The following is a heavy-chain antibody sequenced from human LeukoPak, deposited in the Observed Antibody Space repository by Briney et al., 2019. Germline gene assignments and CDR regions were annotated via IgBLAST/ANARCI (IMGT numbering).Heavy chain of an antibody. CDR2: IYYSGST. D-gene: IGHD3-10*01. CDR1: GGSFSSYY. Sequence: SETLSLTCAVYGGSFSSYYWSWIRQPPGKGLEWIGYIYYSGSTNYNPSLKSRVTISVDTSKNQFSLKLSSVTAADTAVYYCARDRILWFGAAPNNWFDPWGQGTLVTVSS. J-gene: IGHJ5*02. V-gene: IGHV4-59*01. CDR3: ARDRILWFGAAPNNWFDP.